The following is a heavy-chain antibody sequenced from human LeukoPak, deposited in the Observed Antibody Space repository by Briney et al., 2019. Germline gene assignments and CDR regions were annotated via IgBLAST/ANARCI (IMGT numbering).Heavy chain of an antibody. V-gene: IGHV3-48*03. CDR1: GFTFSSYE. Sequence: GGSLRLSCAASGFTFSSYEMNWVRQAPGEGLEWVSYISSSGSTIYYADSVKGRFTISRDNAKNSLYLQMNGLRAEDTAVYYCARDRYYDSSGYPDAFDIWGQGTMVTVSS. J-gene: IGHJ3*02. D-gene: IGHD3-22*01. CDR2: ISSSGSTI. CDR3: ARDRYYDSSGYPDAFDI.